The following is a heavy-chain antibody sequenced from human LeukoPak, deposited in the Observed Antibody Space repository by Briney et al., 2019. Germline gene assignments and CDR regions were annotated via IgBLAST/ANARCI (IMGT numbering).Heavy chain of an antibody. Sequence: SQTLSLTCTVSGGSISSGSYYWSWIRQPAGKGLEWIGRIYTSGSTNYNPFLKSRVTISVDTSRNHFSLTLTSVIAADTAMYYCARLTTMAPTAVPAFDIWGQGTMVTVSS. CDR1: GGSISSGSYY. J-gene: IGHJ3*02. D-gene: IGHD4-23*01. CDR2: IYTSGST. CDR3: ARLTTMAPTAVPAFDI. V-gene: IGHV4-61*02.